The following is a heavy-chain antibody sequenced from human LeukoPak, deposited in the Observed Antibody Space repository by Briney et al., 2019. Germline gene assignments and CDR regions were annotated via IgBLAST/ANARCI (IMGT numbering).Heavy chain of an antibody. CDR2: FYYSRST. D-gene: IGHD5-18*01. CDR1: GGSISSSSYY. J-gene: IGHJ4*02. Sequence: PSETLSLTCTVSGGSISSSSYYWGWIRQPPGKGLEWIGSFYYSRSTYYNPSLKSRVTRSIDTSKNQFSLKVNSVTAADTAVYYCAAQPNADTAMVVWGQGTLVTVSS. CDR3: AAQPNADTAMVV. V-gene: IGHV4-39*01.